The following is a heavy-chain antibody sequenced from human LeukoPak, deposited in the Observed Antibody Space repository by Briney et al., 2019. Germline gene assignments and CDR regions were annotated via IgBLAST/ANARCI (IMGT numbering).Heavy chain of an antibody. CDR2: IRYDGSNK. J-gene: IGHJ3*02. V-gene: IGHV3-30*02. CDR1: GFTFSSYG. CDR3: ARDKGDAFDI. Sequence: GGSLRLSCAASGFTFSSYGMHWVRQAPGKGLEGVAFIRYDGSNKYYADSVKGRFTISRDNSKNTLYLQMNSLRAEDTAVYYCARDKGDAFDIWGQGTMVTVSS.